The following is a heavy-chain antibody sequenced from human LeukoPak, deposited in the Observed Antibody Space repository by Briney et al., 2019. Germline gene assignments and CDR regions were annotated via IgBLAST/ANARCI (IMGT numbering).Heavy chain of an antibody. D-gene: IGHD6-13*01. CDR3: AKDRWSAAAGHNWFDP. Sequence: PGGSLRLSCAASGVTFSSYSMNWVRQAPGKGLEWVSSISSSSSYIYYADSVKGRFTISRDNSKNTLYLQMNSLRAEDTAVYYCAKDRWSAAAGHNWFDPWGQGTLVTVSS. CDR1: GVTFSSYS. V-gene: IGHV3-21*04. J-gene: IGHJ5*02. CDR2: ISSSSSYI.